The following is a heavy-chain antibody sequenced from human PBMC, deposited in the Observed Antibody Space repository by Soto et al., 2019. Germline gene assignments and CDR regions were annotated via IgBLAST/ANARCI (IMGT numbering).Heavy chain of an antibody. Sequence: SETLSLTCTVSGGSISSGGYYWSWIRQHPGKGLEWIGYIYYSGSTYYNPSLKSRVTISVDTSKNQFSLKLSSVTAADTAVYYCARGTDCSGGSCYRGFGYWGQEPWSPSPQ. CDR3: ARGTDCSGGSCYRGFGY. V-gene: IGHV4-31*03. CDR2: IYYSGST. D-gene: IGHD2-15*01. CDR1: GGSISSGGYY. J-gene: IGHJ4*01.